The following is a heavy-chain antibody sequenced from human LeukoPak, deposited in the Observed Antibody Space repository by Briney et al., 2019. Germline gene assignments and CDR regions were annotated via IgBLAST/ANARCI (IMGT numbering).Heavy chain of an antibody. V-gene: IGHV3-48*02. CDR2: ISSSTSII. CDR1: VYTFSSHS. J-gene: IGHJ4*02. Sequence: GGSLRLSRAASVYTFSSHSKNWVREAPGKGLERVLYISSSTSIIYYADSVKGRFTISRDKAKNSLYLHKNSLRDEDAALYYCARDMHIAAAVDYWGQGTLVTVSS. D-gene: IGHD6-13*01. CDR3: ARDMHIAAAVDY.